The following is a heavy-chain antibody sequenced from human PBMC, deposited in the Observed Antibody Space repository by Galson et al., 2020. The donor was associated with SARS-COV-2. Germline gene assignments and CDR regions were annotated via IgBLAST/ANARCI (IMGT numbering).Heavy chain of an antibody. D-gene: IGHD3-3*01. J-gene: IGHJ3*01. CDR3: TAGHYSL. V-gene: IGHV3-7*01. Sequence: GGSLRLSCEASGFTFSSLWMNWVRQAPGKGLEWLAHIKNDGSEAYYVDSVRGRFTISRDNTKNSLYLQMNNLRVEDTAVYYCTAGHYSLWGQGTTVTVSS. CDR1: GFTFSSLW. CDR2: IKNDGSEA.